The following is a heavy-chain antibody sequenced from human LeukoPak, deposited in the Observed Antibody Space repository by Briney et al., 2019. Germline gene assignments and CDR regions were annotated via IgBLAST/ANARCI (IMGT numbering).Heavy chain of an antibody. CDR3: ARVPLRAVAGTHPHFDY. CDR2: ISGGGTTI. CDR1: GFTFSTYE. Sequence: GGSLRLSCAASGFTFSTYEMSWARQAPGKGLEWISYISGGGTTIQYGDSVKGRFTISRDNAKNTLYLQMNSLRAEDTAVYYCARVPLRAVAGTHPHFDYWGQGTLVTVPS. D-gene: IGHD6-19*01. V-gene: IGHV3-48*03. J-gene: IGHJ4*02.